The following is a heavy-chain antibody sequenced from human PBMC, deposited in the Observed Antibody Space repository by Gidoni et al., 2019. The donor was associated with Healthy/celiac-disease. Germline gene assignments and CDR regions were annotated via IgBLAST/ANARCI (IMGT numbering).Heavy chain of an antibody. V-gene: IGHV4-34*01. J-gene: IGHJ4*02. CDR3: AREGYSYGVPDY. Sequence: LEWIGEINHSGSTNYNPSLKSRVTISVDTSKNQFSLKLSSVTASDTSVYYCAREGYSYGVPDYWGQGTLVTVSS. CDR2: INHSGST. D-gene: IGHD5-18*01.